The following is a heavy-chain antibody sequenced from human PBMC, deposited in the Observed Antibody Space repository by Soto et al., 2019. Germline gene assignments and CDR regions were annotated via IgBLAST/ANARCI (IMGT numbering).Heavy chain of an antibody. J-gene: IGHJ6*02. CDR2: IYYSGST. CDR3: ARQADGSSSVYYYGMDV. CDR1: GGSISISSYY. V-gene: IGHV4-39*01. Sequence: SETLSLTCTVSGGSISISSYYWCWIRQPPGKGLEWIGSIYYSGSTYYNPSLKSRVTISVDTSKNQFSLKLSSVTAADTAVYYCARQADGSSSVYYYGMDVWGQGTTVTVSS. D-gene: IGHD6-6*01.